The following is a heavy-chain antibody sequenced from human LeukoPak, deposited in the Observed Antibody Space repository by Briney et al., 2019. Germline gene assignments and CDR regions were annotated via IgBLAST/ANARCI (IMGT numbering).Heavy chain of an antibody. V-gene: IGHV4-31*03. Sequence: SETLSLTCTVSGGSISSGGYYWSWIRQHPGKGLEWIGYIYYSGSTYHNPSLKSRVTISVDTSKNQFSLKLSSVAAADTAVYYCAREKNWNYAGDWFDPWGQGTLVTVSS. J-gene: IGHJ5*02. D-gene: IGHD1-7*01. CDR3: AREKNWNYAGDWFDP. CDR1: GGSISSGGYY. CDR2: IYYSGST.